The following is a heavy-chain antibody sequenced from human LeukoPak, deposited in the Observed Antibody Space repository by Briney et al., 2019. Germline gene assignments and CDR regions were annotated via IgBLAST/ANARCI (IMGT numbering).Heavy chain of an antibody. V-gene: IGHV3-23*01. Sequence: PSETLSLTCAVYGGSFSGYYWSWVRQAPGKGLEWVSTFSGSGGSTHYADSVKGRFTISRDNSKNTLYLQMNSLRAEDTAIYYCAKDSVSLYGNNEEDYWGQGTLVTVSS. D-gene: IGHD5/OR15-5a*01. CDR2: FSGSGGST. CDR3: AKDSVSLYGNNEEDY. J-gene: IGHJ4*02. CDR1: GGSFSGYY.